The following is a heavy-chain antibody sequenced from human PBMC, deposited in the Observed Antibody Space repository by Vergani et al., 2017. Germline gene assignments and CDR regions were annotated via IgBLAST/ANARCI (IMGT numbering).Heavy chain of an antibody. V-gene: IGHV4-39*07. Sequence: QLQLQESGPGLVKPSETLSLTCTVSGGSISSSSYYWGWIRQPPGKGLEWIGSIYYSGSTYYNPSLKSRVTISVDTSKNQFSLKLSSVTAADTAVYYCARDPVLGDGYNFDYWGQGTLVTVSS. D-gene: IGHD5-24*01. CDR3: ARDPVLGDGYNFDY. J-gene: IGHJ4*02. CDR2: IYYSGST. CDR1: GGSISSSSYY.